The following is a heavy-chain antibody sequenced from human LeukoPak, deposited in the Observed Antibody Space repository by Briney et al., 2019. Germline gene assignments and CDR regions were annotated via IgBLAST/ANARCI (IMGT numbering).Heavy chain of an antibody. CDR1: GFTFSSYA. CDR2: VSAGGGST. J-gene: IGHJ4*02. Sequence: GGSLRLSCAASGFTFSSYAMTWVRQAPGKGLEWVSAVSAGGGSTYYADSVKGRFTISRDNSKNTLYLQLNSLRAEDTAVYYCAKAGGWTNYFDYWGQGTLVTVSS. CDR3: AKAGGWTNYFDY. V-gene: IGHV3-23*01. D-gene: IGHD6-19*01.